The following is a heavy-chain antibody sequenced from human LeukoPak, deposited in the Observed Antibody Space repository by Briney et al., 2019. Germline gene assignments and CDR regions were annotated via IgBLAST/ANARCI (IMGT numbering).Heavy chain of an antibody. CDR2: INPKSGGT. Sequence: GASVKVSCKASGYIFSDYYINWVRQVPGQGLEWMGWINPKSGGTKYSQNFQGRVTMTRDTSISTVYMELSRLTSADTAVYYCARRHFRMRSYDYWGQGPLVIVSS. CDR3: ARRHFRMRSYDY. D-gene: IGHD3-3*02. J-gene: IGHJ4*02. CDR1: GYIFSDYY. V-gene: IGHV1-2*02.